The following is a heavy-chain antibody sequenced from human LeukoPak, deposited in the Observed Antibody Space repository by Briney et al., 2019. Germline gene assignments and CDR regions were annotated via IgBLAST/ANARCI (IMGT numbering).Heavy chain of an antibody. CDR3: ARAPGYCSSTSCLRSYWYFDL. J-gene: IGHJ2*01. CDR1: GGSISSYY. Sequence: SETLSLTCTVSGGSISSYYWSWIRQPPGKGLEWIGYIYYSGSTNYNPSLKSRVTISVDTSKNQFSLKLSSVTAADTAVYYCARAPGYCSSTSCLRSYWYFDLWGRGTLVTVSS. D-gene: IGHD2-2*01. CDR2: IYYSGST. V-gene: IGHV4-59*01.